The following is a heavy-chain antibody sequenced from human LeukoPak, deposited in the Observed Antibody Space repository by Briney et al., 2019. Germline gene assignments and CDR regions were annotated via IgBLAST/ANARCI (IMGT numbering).Heavy chain of an antibody. Sequence: ASVKVSCKASGYTFTGYYMHWVRQATGQGLEWMGWMNPNSGNTGYAQKFQGRVTITRNTSISTAYMELSSLRSEDTAVYYCARVIAARPYYYYYYYMDVWGKGTTVTVSS. V-gene: IGHV1-8*03. D-gene: IGHD6-6*01. CDR1: GYTFTGYY. CDR3: ARVIAARPYYYYYYYMDV. CDR2: MNPNSGNT. J-gene: IGHJ6*03.